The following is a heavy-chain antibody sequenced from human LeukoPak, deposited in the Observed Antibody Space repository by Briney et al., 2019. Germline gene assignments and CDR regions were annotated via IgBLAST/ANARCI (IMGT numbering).Heavy chain of an antibody. CDR1: GGSMSSSSYY. CDR2: IYHSGST. J-gene: IGHJ4*02. V-gene: IGHV4-39*07. D-gene: IGHD3-22*01. Sequence: PSETLSLTCTVSGGSMSSSSYYRGWIRQPPGKGLEWIGSIYHSGSTYYNPSLKSRVTISVDTSKNQFSLKLSSVTAADTAVYYCARDQGYYYDSSGNFGYWGQGTLVTVSS. CDR3: ARDQGYYYDSSGNFGY.